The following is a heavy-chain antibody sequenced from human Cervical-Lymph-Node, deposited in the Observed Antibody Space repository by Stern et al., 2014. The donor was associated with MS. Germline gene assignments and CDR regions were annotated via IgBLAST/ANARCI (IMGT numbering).Heavy chain of an antibody. D-gene: IGHD3/OR15-3a*01. V-gene: IGHV3-30-3*01. CDR3: SRGLTR. Sequence: VHLVESGGGGVQPGKSLRLSCVVSGLTLSKYAMHWVRQAPGKGLEWVDVIAVDGTNKYYADSVTGRFTISRDTSTNTLYLQMNGLRVNDTAVYFCSRGLTRWGQGTLVTVSS. J-gene: IGHJ4*02. CDR2: IAVDGTNK. CDR1: GLTLSKYA.